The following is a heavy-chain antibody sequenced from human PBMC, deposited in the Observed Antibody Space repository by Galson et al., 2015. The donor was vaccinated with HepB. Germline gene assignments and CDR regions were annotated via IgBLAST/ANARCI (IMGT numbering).Heavy chain of an antibody. V-gene: IGHV3-33*01. Sequence: SLRLSCAASGFTFNTYGMHWVRQAPGKGLEWVALIWSDGSNQYYADSVQGRSTISRDNSRNTLYLQMNSLRAEDTALYYCAREAHIAAPACLDSWGQGTLVTVSS. J-gene: IGHJ4*02. CDR1: GFTFNTYG. CDR2: IWSDGSNQ. CDR3: AREAHIAAPACLDS. D-gene: IGHD6-13*01.